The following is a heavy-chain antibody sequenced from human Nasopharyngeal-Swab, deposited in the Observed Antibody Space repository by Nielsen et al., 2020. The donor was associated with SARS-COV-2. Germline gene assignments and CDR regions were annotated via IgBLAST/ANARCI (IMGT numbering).Heavy chain of an antibody. J-gene: IGHJ3*02. CDR3: ASHYDSSGYYYRFLGAFDI. Sequence: WVRQAPGQGLEWMGWINTNTGNPTYAQGFTGRFVFSLDTSVSTAYLQISSLKAEDTAVYYCASHYDSSGYYYRFLGAFDIWGQGTRVTVSS. D-gene: IGHD3-22*01. CDR2: INTNTGNP. V-gene: IGHV7-4-1*02.